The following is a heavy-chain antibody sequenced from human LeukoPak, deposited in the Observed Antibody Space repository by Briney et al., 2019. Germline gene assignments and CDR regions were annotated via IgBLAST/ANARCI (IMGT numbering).Heavy chain of an antibody. V-gene: IGHV3-21*01. J-gene: IGHJ4*02. CDR1: GFTFSYYS. CDR3: ARDPRGYCSGTSCSHFDY. CDR2: ISSSSSYI. D-gene: IGHD2-2*01. Sequence: GGSLRLSCAASGFTFSYYSMNWVRQAPGKGLEWVSSISSSSSYIYYSDSVKGRFTISRDNAKSSLYVQMNSLRAEDTAVYYCARDPRGYCSGTSCSHFDYWGQGTLVTVSS.